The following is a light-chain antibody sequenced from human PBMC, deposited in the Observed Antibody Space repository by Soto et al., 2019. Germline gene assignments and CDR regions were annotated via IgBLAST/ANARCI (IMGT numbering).Light chain of an antibody. CDR1: RDISSS. Sequence: DVQMTQSPSSLSASVGDRVTITCRASRDISSSLAWYQQKPGKVPKLLIYAASTLHAGVQSRFSGSGSGTFFTLTINSLQPEDVATYYCQKDNSAPNTSGRGTRLEIK. CDR2: AAS. J-gene: IGKJ2*01. CDR3: QKDNSAPNT. V-gene: IGKV1-27*01.